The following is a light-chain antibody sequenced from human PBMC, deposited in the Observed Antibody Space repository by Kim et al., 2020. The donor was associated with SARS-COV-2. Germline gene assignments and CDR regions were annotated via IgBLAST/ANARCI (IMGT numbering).Light chain of an antibody. CDR3: QHYDSLYS. CDR1: QSITTW. CDR2: RAS. V-gene: IGKV1-5*03. Sequence: DIQMTQSPSTLSASVGDRVTITCRASQSITTWLAWYLHKPGKAPKLLIYRASTLASGVPSRFSGSGSGTEFTLTISSLQPDDFATYYCQHYDSLYSFGQGTKLDI. J-gene: IGKJ2*03.